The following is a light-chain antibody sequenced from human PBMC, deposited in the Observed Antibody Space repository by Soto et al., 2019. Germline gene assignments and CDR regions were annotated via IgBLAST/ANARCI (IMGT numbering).Light chain of an antibody. Sequence: EIVMTQSPATLSVSPGERATLSCRASQSVSSNLAWYQQKPGQAPRLLIYGASTRATGIPARFSGSGSGTEFTLTIRRLQSEDFAIYFCQQYNTWPPDRTFGQGTKVEIK. J-gene: IGKJ1*01. CDR1: QSVSSN. V-gene: IGKV3-15*01. CDR2: GAS. CDR3: QQYNTWPPDRT.